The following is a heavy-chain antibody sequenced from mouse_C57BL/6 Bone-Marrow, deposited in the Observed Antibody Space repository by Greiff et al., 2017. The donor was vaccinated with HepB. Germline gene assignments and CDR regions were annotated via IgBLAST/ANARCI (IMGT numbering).Heavy chain of an antibody. Sequence: VQLQESGAELARPGASVKLSCKASGYTFTSYGISWVKQRTGQGLEWIGEIYPRSGNTYYNEKFKGKATLTADKSSSTAYMELCSLTSEDSAVYFCARRGDSSGYDYAMDYWGQGTSVTVSS. J-gene: IGHJ4*01. CDR2: IYPRSGNT. V-gene: IGHV1-81*01. D-gene: IGHD3-2*02. CDR1: GYTFTSYG. CDR3: ARRGDSSGYDYAMDY.